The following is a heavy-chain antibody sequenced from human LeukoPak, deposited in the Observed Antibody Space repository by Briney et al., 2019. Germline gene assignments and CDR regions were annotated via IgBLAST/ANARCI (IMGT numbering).Heavy chain of an antibody. D-gene: IGHD1-26*01. V-gene: IGHV3-33*01. CDR2: IWYDGDRK. J-gene: IGHJ6*02. Sequence: PGGSLRLSCEASGFTFNTYGMHWVRQAPGKGLEWLALIWYDGDRKDYADSVKGRFTISGDNAKNSLYLQMISLRAEDTAVYYCARCGTPNNYYGYGVDVWGQGTTVIVSS. CDR3: ARCGTPNNYYGYGVDV. CDR1: GFTFNTYG.